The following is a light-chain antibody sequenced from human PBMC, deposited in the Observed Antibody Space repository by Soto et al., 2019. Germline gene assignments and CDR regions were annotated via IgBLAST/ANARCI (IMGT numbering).Light chain of an antibody. J-gene: IGKJ1*01. V-gene: IGKV3-20*01. Sequence: MVLTQSPGTLSLSPGERATLSCRASQSLSSSYLAWYQQKPGQAPRLLIYGASSRATGIPDRVSGSGSGKDFTLNISRLEPEDLAMYYCQQYGSSPRTFGQGTEVEIK. CDR2: GAS. CDR3: QQYGSSPRT. CDR1: QSLSSSY.